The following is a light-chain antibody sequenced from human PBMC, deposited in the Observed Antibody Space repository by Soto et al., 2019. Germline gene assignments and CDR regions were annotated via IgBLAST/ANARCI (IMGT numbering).Light chain of an antibody. Sequence: LSCWASQSVSTNLAWYQQKPGQAPRLLIYGASTRATDIPARFSGSGSGTEFTLTISSLQSEDFAVYYCQQYNNWPPLTFGGGTKVVIK. J-gene: IGKJ4*01. CDR2: GAS. CDR1: QSVSTN. V-gene: IGKV3-15*01. CDR3: QQYNNWPPLT.